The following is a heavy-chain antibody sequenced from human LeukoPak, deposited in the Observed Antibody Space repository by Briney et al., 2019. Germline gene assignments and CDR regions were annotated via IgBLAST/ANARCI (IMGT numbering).Heavy chain of an antibody. CDR1: GGSISSGGYS. D-gene: IGHD3-3*01. Sequence: PSQTLSLTCAVSGGSISSGGYSWSWIRQPPGKGLEWIGYIYHSGSTYYNPSLKSRVTISVDRSKNQFSLKLSSVTAADTAVYYCAAMYYDFWSGYSFLDYWGQGTLVTVSS. J-gene: IGHJ4*02. V-gene: IGHV4-30-2*01. CDR3: AAMYYDFWSGYSFLDY. CDR2: IYHSGST.